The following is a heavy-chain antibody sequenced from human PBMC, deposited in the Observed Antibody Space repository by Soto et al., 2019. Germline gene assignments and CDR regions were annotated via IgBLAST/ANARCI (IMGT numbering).Heavy chain of an antibody. Sequence: GESLKISCKGSGYSFTSYWIGWVRQMPGKGLEWMGIIYPGDSDTRYSPSFQGQVTISADKSISTAYLQWSSLKASDTAMYYCARRGYSGYEDYYYYYMDVWGKGTTVTVYS. CDR3: ARRGYSGYEDYYYYYMDV. CDR1: GYSFTSYW. J-gene: IGHJ6*03. V-gene: IGHV5-51*01. D-gene: IGHD5-12*01. CDR2: IYPGDSDT.